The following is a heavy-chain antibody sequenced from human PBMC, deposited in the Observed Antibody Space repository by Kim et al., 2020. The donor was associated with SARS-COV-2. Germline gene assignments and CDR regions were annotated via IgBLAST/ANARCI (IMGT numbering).Heavy chain of an antibody. J-gene: IGHJ4*02. V-gene: IGHV3-15*01. CDR1: GFTFSNAW. CDR3: TTDFWSGYYTRDYFDY. CDR2: IKSKTDGGTT. Sequence: GGSLRLSCAASGFTFSNAWMSWVRQAPGKGLEWVGRIKSKTDGGTTDYAAPVKGRFTISRDDSKNTLYLQMNSLKTEDTAVYYCTTDFWSGYYTRDYFDYWGQGTLVTVSS. D-gene: IGHD3-3*01.